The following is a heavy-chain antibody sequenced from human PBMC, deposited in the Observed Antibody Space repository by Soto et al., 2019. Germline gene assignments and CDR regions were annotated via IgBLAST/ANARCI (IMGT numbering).Heavy chain of an antibody. CDR2: ISDDGNTK. Sequence: QVQLVESGGGVVQPGTSLRLSCAASGFSFSTYAMYWVRQAPGRGLEWVAVISDDGNTKYYADSVKGRFTISRDNSRNTLYLQIYSLRTEDAAAYYCASSYFYDSGGYYPFDYWGQGTLVTVSS. CDR1: GFSFSTYA. J-gene: IGHJ4*02. D-gene: IGHD3-22*01. V-gene: IGHV3-30-3*01. CDR3: ASSYFYDSGGYYPFDY.